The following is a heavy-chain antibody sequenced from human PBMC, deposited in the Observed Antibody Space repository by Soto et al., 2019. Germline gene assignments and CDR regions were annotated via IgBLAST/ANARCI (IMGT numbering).Heavy chain of an antibody. CDR3: ASGIQLWLRRINNGYSG. D-gene: IGHD5-18*01. CDR1: GSTFSTYA. Sequence: QVQLVQSGAEVKKPESSVKVSCKAPGSTFSTYAISRVGQAPGQGFEWMGGIIPMFGTANYAQRFQDRVTITADESTNTVYMELSSLRSEDTAVYFCASGIQLWLRRINNGYSGWGQGTLVTISS. V-gene: IGHV1-69*12. CDR2: IIPMFGTA. J-gene: IGHJ4*02.